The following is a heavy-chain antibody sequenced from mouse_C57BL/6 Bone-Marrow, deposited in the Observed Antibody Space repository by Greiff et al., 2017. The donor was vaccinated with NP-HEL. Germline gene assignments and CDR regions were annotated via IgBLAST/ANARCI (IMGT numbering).Heavy chain of an antibody. CDR2: IYPSDSET. CDR1: GYTFTSYW. V-gene: IGHV1-61*01. D-gene: IGHD1-1*01. J-gene: IGHJ2*01. Sequence: VQLQQPGAELVRPGSSVKLSCKASGYTFTSYWMDWVKQRPGQGLEWIGNIYPSDSETHYNQKFKDKATLTVDKSSSTAYMQLSSLTSEDSAVYYCARSYYYGPFDYWGKGTTLTVSS. CDR3: ARSYYYGPFDY.